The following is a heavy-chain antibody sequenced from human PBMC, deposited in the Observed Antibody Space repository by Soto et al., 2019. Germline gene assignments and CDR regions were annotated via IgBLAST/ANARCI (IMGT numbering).Heavy chain of an antibody. J-gene: IGHJ3*02. CDR3: AKATATGGGAFDI. Sequence: GGSLRLSCAASGFFCSSYDMSWVRQAPGKGLEWVSTILVDGRTFYVDSVKGRFTISRDSSQNTVYLQMNSLTVGDTALYYCAKATATGGGAFDICGQGTMVTVSS. D-gene: IGHD2-8*02. CDR1: GFFCSSYD. V-gene: IGHV3-23*01. CDR2: ILVDGRT.